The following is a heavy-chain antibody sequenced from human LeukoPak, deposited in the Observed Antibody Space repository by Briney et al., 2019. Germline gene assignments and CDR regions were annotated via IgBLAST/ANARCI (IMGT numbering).Heavy chain of an antibody. V-gene: IGHV1-2*02. CDR3: ARNTQNGYSSSWYPGWFDP. CDR2: INPNSGGT. Sequence: ASVKVSCKASGYTFTGYYMHWVRQAPGQGLEWMGWINPNSGGTNYAQKFQGRVTMTRDTSISTAYMDLSRLRSDDTAVYYCARNTQNGYSSSWYPGWFDPWGQGTLVTVSS. CDR1: GYTFTGYY. J-gene: IGHJ5*02. D-gene: IGHD6-13*01.